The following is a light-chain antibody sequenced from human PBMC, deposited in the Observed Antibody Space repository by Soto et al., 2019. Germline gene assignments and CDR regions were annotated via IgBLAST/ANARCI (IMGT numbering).Light chain of an antibody. CDR2: DVS. CDR3: SSYTSSSTLV. CDR1: TSDVGGYNS. J-gene: IGLJ1*01. Sequence: QSALTQPASVSGSPGQSITVSCTGTTSDVGGYNSVSWYQQHPGKVPKLMIYDVSNRPSGVSNSFSGSKSGNTASLTISGLHAEDEADYYCSSYTSSSTLVFGTGTKLTVL. V-gene: IGLV2-14*01.